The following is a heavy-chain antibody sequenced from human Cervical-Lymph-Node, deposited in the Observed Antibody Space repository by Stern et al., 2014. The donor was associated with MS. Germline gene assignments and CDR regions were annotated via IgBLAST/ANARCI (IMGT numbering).Heavy chain of an antibody. CDR1: GYSFTNYW. Sequence: EVQLVQSGAEVKKPGESLKISCRTSGYSFTNYWIGWVRQVPGKRLEWMGIIYPGDPDTRYSPSFQGPVTLSADKSISTAYLQWRSLKASDTAMYYCAKHRGVAGVTFNYYYYGMDVWGQGTTVTVSS. CDR3: AKHRGVAGVTFNYYYYGMDV. V-gene: IGHV5-51*01. CDR2: IYPGDPDT. J-gene: IGHJ6*02. D-gene: IGHD1-26*01.